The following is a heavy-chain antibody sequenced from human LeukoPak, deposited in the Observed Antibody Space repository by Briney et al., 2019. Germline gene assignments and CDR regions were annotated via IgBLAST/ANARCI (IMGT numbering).Heavy chain of an antibody. CDR2: ISNNGGYT. V-gene: IGHV3-23*01. CDR3: AKQLGYCSDGSCYFPY. Sequence: PGGSLRLSCAASGFTFSSSAMSWVRQAPGKGLEWVSAISNNGGYTYYADSVQGRFTISRDNSKNTLCLQMNSLRAEDTAVYYCAKQLGYCSDGSCYFPYWGQGTLVTVSS. J-gene: IGHJ4*02. D-gene: IGHD2-15*01. CDR1: GFTFSSSA.